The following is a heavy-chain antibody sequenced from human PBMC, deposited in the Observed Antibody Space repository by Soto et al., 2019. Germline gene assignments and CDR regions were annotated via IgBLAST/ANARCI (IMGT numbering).Heavy chain of an antibody. CDR2: INHSGST. Sequence: SETLSHTGAVCGGSFRGYYGIWIRQPPGKGLEWIGEINHSGSTNYNPSLKSRVTISVDTSKNQFSLKVSSVTAADTAVYYCARAPISVAGAPYYFDYWAQGTLVTVSS. CDR1: GGSFRGYY. CDR3: ARAPISVAGAPYYFDY. D-gene: IGHD6-19*01. V-gene: IGHV4-34*01. J-gene: IGHJ4*02.